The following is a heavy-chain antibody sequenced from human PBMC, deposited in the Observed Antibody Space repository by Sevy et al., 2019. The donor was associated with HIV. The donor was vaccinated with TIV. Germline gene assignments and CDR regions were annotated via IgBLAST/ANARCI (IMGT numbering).Heavy chain of an antibody. CDR2: FDPEDGET. D-gene: IGHD3-22*01. J-gene: IGHJ4*02. CDR3: ATTKDYYESSGYPFDY. CDR1: GYTLTQLS. V-gene: IGHV1-24*01. Sequence: ASVKVSCKVSGYTLTQLSMNWVRQAPGKGLEWVGSFDPEDGETIYAQKFQGRVTMTEERSTDTAYMDLSSLRSEDTAVYYCATTKDYYESSGYPFDYWAQGTLVTVSS.